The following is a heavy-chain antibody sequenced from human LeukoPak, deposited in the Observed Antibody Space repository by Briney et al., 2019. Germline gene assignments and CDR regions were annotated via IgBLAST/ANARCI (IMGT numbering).Heavy chain of an antibody. CDR1: GYTFTTYG. V-gene: IGHV1-18*01. J-gene: IGHJ4*02. CDR3: ARDRGDFWSAYFHY. D-gene: IGHD3-3*01. CDR2: ISPYNGNT. Sequence: ASVKVSCKASGYTFTTYGINWVRQAPGQGLEWMGWISPYNGNTNYAQKLQGRVTMTTYTSTSTVYMELRSLRSDDTAVYYCARDRGDFWSAYFHYWGQGTLVTVSS.